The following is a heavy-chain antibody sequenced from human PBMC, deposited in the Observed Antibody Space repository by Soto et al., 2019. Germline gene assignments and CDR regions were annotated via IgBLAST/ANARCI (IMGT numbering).Heavy chain of an antibody. CDR2: INHGGST. J-gene: IGHJ6*02. CDR1: GASFSGYY. D-gene: IGHD2-21*02. Sequence: QVQLQQGGAGLLKPSETLSLTCAVYGASFSGYYWSWIRQPPGKGLEWIGEINHGGSTNYNPSLRIRVTTSVDTSKNQFSLKLRSGTAADTAVYYCARVREVTETFYYYYGMDVWGQGTTVTVSS. V-gene: IGHV4-34*01. CDR3: ARVREVTETFYYYYGMDV.